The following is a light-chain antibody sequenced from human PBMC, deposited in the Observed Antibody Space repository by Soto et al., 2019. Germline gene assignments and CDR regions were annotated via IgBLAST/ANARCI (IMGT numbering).Light chain of an antibody. V-gene: IGLV2-8*01. CDR3: SSYAGSNVWV. J-gene: IGLJ1*01. CDR1: SSDVGGYNY. CDR2: EVS. Sequence: QSVLTQPPSASGSPGQSVTISCTGTSSDVGGYNYVSWYQQHPGKAPKLMIYEVSKRPSGVPDRFSGSKSGNTAPLTVSGLQAEDEADYYCSSYAGSNVWVFGTGTKLTVL.